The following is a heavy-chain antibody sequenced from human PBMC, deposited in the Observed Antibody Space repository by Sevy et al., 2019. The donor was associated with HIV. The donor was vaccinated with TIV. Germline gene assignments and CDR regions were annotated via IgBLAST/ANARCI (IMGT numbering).Heavy chain of an antibody. CDR3: ARGRCSTSCYAFDY. V-gene: IGHV3-48*01. J-gene: IGHJ4*02. Sequence: GGSLRLSCAASGFTFSSYSMNWVRQAPGKGLEWVSYISSSSTIYYADSVKGRFTISRDNAKNSLYLQMNSLRAEDTAVYYCARGRCSTSCYAFDYCCQGTLVTVSS. D-gene: IGHD2-2*01. CDR1: GFTFSSYS. CDR2: ISSSSTI.